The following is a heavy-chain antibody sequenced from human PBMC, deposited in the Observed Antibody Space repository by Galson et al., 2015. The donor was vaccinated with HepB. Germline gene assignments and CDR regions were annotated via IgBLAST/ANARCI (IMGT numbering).Heavy chain of an antibody. D-gene: IGHD3-22*01. CDR2: ISSSSSYI. CDR1: EFTFSSYS. CDR3: ARDRYYYDSSGYPVGNYYYGMDA. V-gene: IGHV3-21*01. J-gene: IGHJ6*02. Sequence: SLRLSCAASEFTFSSYSMNWVRQAPGKGLEWVSSISSSSSYIYYADSVKGRFTISRDNAKNSLYLQMNSLRAEDTAVYYCARDRYYYDSSGYPVGNYYYGMDAWGQGTTVTVSS.